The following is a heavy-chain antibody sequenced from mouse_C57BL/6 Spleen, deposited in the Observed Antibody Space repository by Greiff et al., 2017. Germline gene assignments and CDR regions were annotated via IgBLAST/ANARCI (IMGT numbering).Heavy chain of an antibody. CDR1: GYTFTDYE. CDR3: TNYYGSRGGCAY. CDR2: IDPETGGT. V-gene: IGHV1-15*01. D-gene: IGHD1-1*01. Sequence: QVQLQQSGAELVRPGASVTLSCKASGYTFTDYEMHWVKQTPVHGLEWIGAIDPETGGTAYNQKFKGKAILTADKSSSTAYMELRSLTSEDSAVYYCTNYYGSRGGCAYWGQGTLVTVSA. J-gene: IGHJ3*01.